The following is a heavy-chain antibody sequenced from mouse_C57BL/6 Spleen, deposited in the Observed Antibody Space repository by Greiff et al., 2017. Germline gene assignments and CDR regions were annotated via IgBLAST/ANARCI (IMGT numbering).Heavy chain of an antibody. J-gene: IGHJ3*01. CDR2: IYPRSGNT. Sequence: QVQLKESGAELARPGASVKLSCKASGYTFTSYGISWVKQRTGQGLEWIGEIYPRSGNTYYNEKFKGKATLTADKSSSTAYMELRSLTSEDSAVYFCARGGSSPWFAYWGQGTLVTVSA. CDR3: ARGGSSPWFAY. D-gene: IGHD1-1*01. V-gene: IGHV1-81*01. CDR1: GYTFTSYG.